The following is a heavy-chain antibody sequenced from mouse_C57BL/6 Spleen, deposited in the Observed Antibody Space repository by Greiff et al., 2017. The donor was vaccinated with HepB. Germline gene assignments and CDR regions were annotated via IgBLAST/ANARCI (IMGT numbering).Heavy chain of an antibody. CDR2: IDPEDGDT. CDR1: GFNIKDYY. CDR3: TTSGITLVESYFDY. V-gene: IGHV14-1*01. Sequence: EVQLQQSGAELVRPGASVKLSCTASGFNIKDYYMHWVKQWPEQGLEWIGRIDPEDGDTEYAPKFQGKATMTADTSSNTAYLQLSSLASEGTAVYFSTTSGITLVESYFDYWGQGTTLTGAS. J-gene: IGHJ2*01. D-gene: IGHD1-1*01.